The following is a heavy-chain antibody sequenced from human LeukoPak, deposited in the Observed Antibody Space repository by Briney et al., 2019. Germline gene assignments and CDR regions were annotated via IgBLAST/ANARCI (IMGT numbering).Heavy chain of an antibody. V-gene: IGHV3-21*01. Sequence: GGSLRLSCAASGFTFSSYEMNWVRQAPGKGLEWVSFISSSRSYIYYADSVKGRFTISRDNAKNSLYLQMNSLRAADTAVYYCARFIAAPYYFDYWGRGTLVTVSS. CDR3: ARFIAAPYYFDY. CDR1: GFTFSSYE. J-gene: IGHJ4*02. D-gene: IGHD6-13*01. CDR2: ISSSRSYI.